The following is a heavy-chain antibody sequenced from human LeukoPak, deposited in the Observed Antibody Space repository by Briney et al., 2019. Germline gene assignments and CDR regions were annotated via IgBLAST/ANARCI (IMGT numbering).Heavy chain of an antibody. CDR2: ISSDGHVG. J-gene: IGHJ4*02. D-gene: IGHD3-9*01. Sequence: GGSLRLSCAASGFSFSSYEMNWSRQAPGKGLEWGSHISSDGHVGRYVDSVRGRFTMSRDNAKNLLFLQMNVLRAEDTAVYYCARDTLNGPFVISLDYWGQGALVTVSS. CDR3: ARDTLNGPFVISLDY. V-gene: IGHV3-48*03. CDR1: GFSFSSYE.